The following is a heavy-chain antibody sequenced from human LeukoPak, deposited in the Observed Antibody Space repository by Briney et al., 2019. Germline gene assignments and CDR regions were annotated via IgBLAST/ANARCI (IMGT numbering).Heavy chain of an antibody. V-gene: IGHV4-59*01. CDR1: GGSISRYY. CDR3: ARIHCSGTSCYFGY. Sequence: SETLSLTCTVSGGSISRYYWSWIRQPPGKGLEWIGYIYYSGSTNYNPSLKSRVTISVDTSKNQFSLKLSSVTAADTAVYYCARIHCSGTSCYFGYWGQGTLVTVSS. D-gene: IGHD2-2*01. J-gene: IGHJ4*02. CDR2: IYYSGST.